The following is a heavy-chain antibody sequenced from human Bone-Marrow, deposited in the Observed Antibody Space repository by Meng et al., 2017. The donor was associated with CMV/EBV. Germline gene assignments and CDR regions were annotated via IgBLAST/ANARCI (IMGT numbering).Heavy chain of an antibody. CDR1: GDSVSTNSAA. D-gene: IGHD1-26*01. J-gene: IGHJ4*02. CDR2: TSLRSKWYN. CDR3: ARGSSGIYAY. Sequence: SQTLSLTCAISGDSVSTNSAAWDWLRQSPSRGLEWLARTSLRSKWYNDYALSVKSRITINPDTSKNQFSLHLKSVTPEDTAVYYCARGSSGIYAYWGQGTLVTVSS. V-gene: IGHV6-1*01.